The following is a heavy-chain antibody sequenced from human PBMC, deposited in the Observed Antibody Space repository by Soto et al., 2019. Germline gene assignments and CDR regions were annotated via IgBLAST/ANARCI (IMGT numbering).Heavy chain of an antibody. CDR3: ARDCSGGSCYPGMDV. CDR2: ISYDGSNE. J-gene: IGHJ6*02. CDR1: GFTLSTYG. D-gene: IGHD2-15*01. V-gene: IGHV3-30*03. Sequence: GGSLRLSCTASGFTLSTYGMHWVRQAPGRGLEWVAVISYDGSNEYYGDSVKGRFTISRDNAKNSVYLQINSLRAEDTAVYFCARDCSGGSCYPGMDVWGQGTTVTVSS.